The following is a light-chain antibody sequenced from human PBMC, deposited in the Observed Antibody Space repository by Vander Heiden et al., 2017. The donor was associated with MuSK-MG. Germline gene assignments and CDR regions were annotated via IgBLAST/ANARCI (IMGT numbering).Light chain of an antibody. CDR1: SSDVGNYNY. Sequence: QSALTQPRSVSGSPGQSVTISCIGTSSDVGNYNYVSWYQQHPGIAPKLLIYDVTKRPSGVPDRFSGSKSGNTASLTISGLQAEDEADYYCCSYAGSYSWVFGGGTKLTVL. J-gene: IGLJ3*02. CDR2: DVT. V-gene: IGLV2-11*01. CDR3: CSYAGSYSWV.